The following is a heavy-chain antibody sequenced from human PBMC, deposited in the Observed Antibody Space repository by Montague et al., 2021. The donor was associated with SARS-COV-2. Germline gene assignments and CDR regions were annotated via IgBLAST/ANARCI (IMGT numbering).Heavy chain of an antibody. CDR1: GGSIRYSSYY. CDR3: VRGDEYPKIDF. CDR2: IYYSGST. V-gene: IGHV4-39*01. Sequence: SETLSLTCTVSGGSIRYSSYYWGWIRQPPGKGLEWIGSIYYSGSTYYNPPLKSRVTISVDTSKNQFSLKLSSVTAADTAVYYCVRGDEYPKIDFWGQGILVTGSS. D-gene: IGHD2-2*01. J-gene: IGHJ4*02.